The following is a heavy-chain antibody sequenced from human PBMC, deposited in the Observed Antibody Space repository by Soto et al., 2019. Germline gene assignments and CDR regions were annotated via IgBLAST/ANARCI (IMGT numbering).Heavy chain of an antibody. D-gene: IGHD1-1*01. Sequence: PSETLSLTCTVSGGSVSSSSYYWGWVRQPPGKGLEWIGSVYYSGSTYYNPSLESRVTISVDKSKNQFSLKLMSLSAADTAVYYCARNNRKEGARHFDYWGQGTLVTVSS. V-gene: IGHV4-39*01. CDR3: ARNNRKEGARHFDY. J-gene: IGHJ4*02. CDR1: GGSVSSSSYY. CDR2: VYYSGST.